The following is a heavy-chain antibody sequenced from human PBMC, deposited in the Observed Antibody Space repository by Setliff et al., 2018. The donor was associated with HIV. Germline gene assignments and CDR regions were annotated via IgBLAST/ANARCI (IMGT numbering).Heavy chain of an antibody. CDR3: ARGAPYCNHGICHLFDY. J-gene: IGHJ4*01. V-gene: IGHV4-34*01. CDR2: INHSGRA. D-gene: IGHD2-8*01. Sequence: PSETLSLTCAVYGESFSGYYWSWIRQPAGKGLEWLGEINHSGRAKYNPSLKSRASISADTSKNQFSLRPTSVTAADTAVYYCARGAPYCNHGICHLFDYWGHGNLVTVS. CDR1: GESFSGYY.